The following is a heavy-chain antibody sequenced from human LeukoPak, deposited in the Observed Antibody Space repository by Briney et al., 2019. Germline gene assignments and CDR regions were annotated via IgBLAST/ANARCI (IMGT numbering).Heavy chain of an antibody. D-gene: IGHD1-26*01. CDR2: IPYDGGNK. Sequence: GGSLRLSCAASGFTFSSYGMHWVRQAPGKGLEWVTFIPYDGGNKYYVDSVKGRFTISRDNSKNTLYLQMNSLRAEDTAVYYCAKGDTTWELPHDYWGQGTLVTVSS. J-gene: IGHJ4*02. V-gene: IGHV3-30*02. CDR1: GFTFSSYG. CDR3: AKGDTTWELPHDY.